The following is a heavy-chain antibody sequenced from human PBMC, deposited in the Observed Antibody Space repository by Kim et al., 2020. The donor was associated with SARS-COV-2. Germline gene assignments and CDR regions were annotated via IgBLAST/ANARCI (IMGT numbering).Heavy chain of an antibody. CDR2: IYYSGST. CDR1: GGSVSSGNYY. V-gene: IGHV4-61*01. Sequence: SETLSLTCTVSGGSVSSGNYYWSWIRQPPVKGLEWIGYIYYSGSTTYNPSLKSRVTISVDTSKNQFSLKLSSVTAADTAVYYCARDPLSESSTDYWGQGTLVTVSS. J-gene: IGHJ4*02. D-gene: IGHD2-2*01. CDR3: ARDPLSESSTDY.